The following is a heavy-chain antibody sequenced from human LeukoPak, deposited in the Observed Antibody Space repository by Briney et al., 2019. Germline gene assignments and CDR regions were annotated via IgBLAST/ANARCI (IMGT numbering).Heavy chain of an antibody. J-gene: IGHJ5*02. Sequence: SETLSLTCAVYGGSFSGYYWSWIRQPPGKGLEWIGYIYYSGSTYYNPSLKSRVTISVDTSKNQFSLKLSSVTAADTAVYYCASYRGPSPLLYNWFDPWGQGTLVTVSS. V-gene: IGHV4-34*09. CDR3: ASYRGPSPLLYNWFDP. D-gene: IGHD2-15*01. CDR2: IYYSGST. CDR1: GGSFSGYY.